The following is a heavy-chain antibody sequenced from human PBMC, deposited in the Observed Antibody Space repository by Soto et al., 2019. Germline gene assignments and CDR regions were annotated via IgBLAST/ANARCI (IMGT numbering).Heavy chain of an antibody. CDR2: INAGNGNT. J-gene: IGHJ6*03. Sequence: ASVKVSCKASGYTFTSYAMHWVRQAPGQRLEWMGWINAGNGNTKYSQKFQGRVTITRDTSASTAYTELSSLRSEDTAVYYCARGYCTNGVCYTEYYYYMDVWGKGTTVTVSS. D-gene: IGHD2-8*01. CDR1: GYTFTSYA. CDR3: ARGYCTNGVCYTEYYYYMDV. V-gene: IGHV1-3*01.